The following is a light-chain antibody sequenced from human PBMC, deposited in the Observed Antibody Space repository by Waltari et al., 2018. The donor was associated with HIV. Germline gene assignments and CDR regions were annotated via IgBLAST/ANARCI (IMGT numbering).Light chain of an antibody. Sequence: QSALPQPASVSGSPGQPITISCTGTSSDGGGYNLVPWYQQHPGKAPKLRLYEVRKRPSGVSNRFSGYKSGNTASLTISGLQAEDEADYYCCAYAGSTTYVIFGGGTKLTVL. V-gene: IGLV2-23*02. J-gene: IGLJ2*01. CDR2: EVR. CDR1: SSDGGGYNL. CDR3: CAYAGSTTYVI.